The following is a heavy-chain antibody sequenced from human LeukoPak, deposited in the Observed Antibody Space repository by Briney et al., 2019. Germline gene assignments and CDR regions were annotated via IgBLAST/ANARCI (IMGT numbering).Heavy chain of an antibody. D-gene: IGHD2-2*01. CDR1: GGSISSYY. Sequence: SETLSLTCTVSGGSISSYYWSWIRQPPGKGLEWIGSIYYSGSTYYNPSLKSRVTISVDTSKNQFSLKLSSVTAADTAVYYCARDCSSTSCQRDYWGQGTLVTVSS. V-gene: IGHV4-59*12. CDR2: IYYSGST. J-gene: IGHJ4*02. CDR3: ARDCSSTSCQRDY.